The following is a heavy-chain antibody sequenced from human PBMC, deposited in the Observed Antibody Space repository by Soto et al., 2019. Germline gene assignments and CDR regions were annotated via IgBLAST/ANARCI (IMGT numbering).Heavy chain of an antibody. Sequence: VESLKISGEASGYSLTTYWISWVRQMPWKGLEWMGAIDPRDSYTKYSPSFQGHVTISVDKSISTAYLQWNSLKASDTAIYYCAREKSDLELFNWLDPWGQGTLVTVSS. CDR2: IDPRDSYT. J-gene: IGHJ5*02. CDR1: GYSLTTYW. D-gene: IGHD1-7*01. V-gene: IGHV5-10-1*01. CDR3: AREKSDLELFNWLDP.